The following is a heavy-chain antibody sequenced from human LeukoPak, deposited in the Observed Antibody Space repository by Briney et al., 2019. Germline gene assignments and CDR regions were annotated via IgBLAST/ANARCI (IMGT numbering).Heavy chain of an antibody. Sequence: GGSLGLSCAASRFTFSSYEMNWVRQAPGKGLEWVSYISSSGSTIYYADSVKGRFTISRDNAKNSLYLQMNSLRAEDTAVYYCARASPLAAAYDYWGQGTLVTVSS. J-gene: IGHJ4*02. V-gene: IGHV3-48*03. CDR3: ARASPLAAAYDY. CDR2: ISSSGSTI. D-gene: IGHD6-13*01. CDR1: RFTFSSYE.